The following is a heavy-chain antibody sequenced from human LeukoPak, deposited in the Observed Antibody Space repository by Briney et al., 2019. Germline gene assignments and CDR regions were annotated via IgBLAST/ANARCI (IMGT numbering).Heavy chain of an antibody. D-gene: IGHD6-19*01. CDR2: VNNNNNP. J-gene: IGHJ4*02. V-gene: IGHV3-23*05. CDR1: GFSSSYYA. CDR3: AKDHPSSGWPAFES. Sequence: QPGGSLRLSCAASGFSSSYYAMSWVRPAPGKGLEWVASVNNNNNPYYADSVRGRFTISRDTSTNTVYLQMNNLRAGDTAIYYCAKDHPSSGWPAFESWGQGTLVTVSS.